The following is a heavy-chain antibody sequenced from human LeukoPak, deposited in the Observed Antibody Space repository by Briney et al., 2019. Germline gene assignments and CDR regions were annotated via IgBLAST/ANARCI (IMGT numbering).Heavy chain of an antibody. CDR2: IYQSGTT. CDR3: ARVSGSWEALDY. CDR1: GGSISSGTYS. V-gene: IGHV4-30-2*01. J-gene: IGHJ4*02. D-gene: IGHD6-13*01. Sequence: SETLSLTCAVSGGSISSGTYSWSWIRQPPGKGLEWIGYIYQSGTTYYNPSLKSRVTISVDRSKNQVSLKLSSVTAADTAVYYCARVSGSWEALDYWGQGTLVNVSS.